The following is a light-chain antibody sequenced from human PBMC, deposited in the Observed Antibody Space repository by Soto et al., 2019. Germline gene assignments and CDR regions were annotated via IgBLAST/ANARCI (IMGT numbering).Light chain of an antibody. V-gene: IGKV1-12*01. CDR3: QQANDFPYT. J-gene: IGKJ2*01. CDR1: HVISNW. CDR2: AAS. Sequence: DIQMTQPPSSVSASVGDTVNITCRASHVISNWLAWYQQKAGKAPKLLIYAASRLQSGVPSRFSGSGSGPDFTLTISGLQPEDVASYYCQQANDFPYTFGQGTKLEI.